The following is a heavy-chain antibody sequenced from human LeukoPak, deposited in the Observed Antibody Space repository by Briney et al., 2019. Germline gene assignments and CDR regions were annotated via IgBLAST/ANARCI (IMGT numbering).Heavy chain of an antibody. J-gene: IGHJ4*02. CDR3: ARDPHIAAAGTIFDY. CDR2: ISSSSSTI. D-gene: IGHD6-13*01. Sequence: GGSLRLSCAVSGFTFSSCSMNWVRQAPGKGLEWVSYISSSSSTIYYADSVKGRFTISRDNAKNSLYLQMNSLRDEDSSVYYCARDPHIAAAGTIFDYWGQGTLVTVSS. V-gene: IGHV3-48*02. CDR1: GFTFSSCS.